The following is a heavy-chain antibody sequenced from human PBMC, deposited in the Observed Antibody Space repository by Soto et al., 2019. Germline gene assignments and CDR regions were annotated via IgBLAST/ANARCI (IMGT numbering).Heavy chain of an antibody. V-gene: IGHV4-34*01. D-gene: IGHD3-22*01. CDR1: GGSFSGYY. CDR3: ARGFDYDSSGYSLDY. J-gene: IGHJ4*02. Sequence: SETLSLTCAVYGGSFSGYYWSRIRQPPGKGLEWIGEINHSGSTNYNPSLKSRVTISVDTSKNQFSLKLSSVTAADTAVYYCARGFDYDSSGYSLDYWGQGTLVTVSS. CDR2: INHSGST.